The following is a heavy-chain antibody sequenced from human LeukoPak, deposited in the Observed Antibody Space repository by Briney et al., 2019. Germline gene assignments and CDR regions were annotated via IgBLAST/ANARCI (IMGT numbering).Heavy chain of an antibody. CDR3: ARGDGYKDYYYYYMDV. CDR2: IIPIFGTA. J-gene: IGHJ6*03. CDR1: GYTFTSYG. V-gene: IGHV1-69*13. Sequence: SVKVSCKASGYTFTSYGISWVRQAPGQGLEWMGGIIPIFGTANYAQKFQGRVTITADESTSTAYMELSSLRSEDTAVYYCARGDGYKDYYYYYMDVWGKGTTVTVSS. D-gene: IGHD5-24*01.